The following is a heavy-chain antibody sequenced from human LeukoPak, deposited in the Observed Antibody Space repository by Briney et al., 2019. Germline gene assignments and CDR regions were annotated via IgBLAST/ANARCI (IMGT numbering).Heavy chain of an antibody. V-gene: IGHV1-2*02. J-gene: IGHJ4*02. CDR3: AREGDGYNYFDY. D-gene: IGHD5-24*01. CDR2: IKPNNADT. Sequence: ASVKVSCKASGYIFNRYYNHWVRQAPGQGPEWMGWIKPNNADTKYAQNFRGRVTMTRDTSTSTAYMELSRLTSDDTAVYHCAREGDGYNYFDYWGQGTLVTVSS. CDR1: GYIFNRYY.